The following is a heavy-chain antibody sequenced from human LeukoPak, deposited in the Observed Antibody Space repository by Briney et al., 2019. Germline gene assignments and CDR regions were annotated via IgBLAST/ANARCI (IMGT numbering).Heavy chain of an antibody. J-gene: IGHJ6*02. Sequence: PSETLSLTCAVYGGSFSGYYWSWIRQPPGKGLEWIGEINHSGSTNYNPSLKSRVTISVDTSKNQFSLKLSSVTAADTAVYYCARWDGSTSLLGFYYYGMDVWGQGTTVTVSS. V-gene: IGHV4-34*01. CDR1: GGSFSGYY. CDR2: INHSGST. D-gene: IGHD2-2*01. CDR3: ARWDGSTSLLGFYYYGMDV.